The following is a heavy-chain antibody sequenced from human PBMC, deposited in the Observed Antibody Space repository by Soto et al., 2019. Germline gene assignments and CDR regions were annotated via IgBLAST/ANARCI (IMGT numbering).Heavy chain of an antibody. CDR3: ARGLQRPYWFDP. J-gene: IGHJ5*02. V-gene: IGHV4-31*03. CDR1: GGSISSGGYY. D-gene: IGHD4-4*01. CDR2: IYYSGST. Sequence: SETLSLTCTVSGGSISSGGYYWSWIRQHPGKGLEWIGYIYYSGSTYYNPSLKSRVTISVDRSKNQFSLKLSSVTAADTAVYYCARGLQRPYWFDPWGQGTLVTVSS.